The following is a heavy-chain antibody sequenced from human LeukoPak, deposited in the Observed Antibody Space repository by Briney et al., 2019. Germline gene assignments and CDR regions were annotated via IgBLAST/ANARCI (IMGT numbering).Heavy chain of an antibody. CDR2: ISGSDDNT. D-gene: IGHD3-16*02. J-gene: IGHJ4*02. V-gene: IGHV3-23*01. Sequence: QAGGSLRLSCAASGFTVNSYAMSWVRQGPGKGLEWVSTISGSDDNTYYADSVRDRFTISRDSSKNTLYLQMDSLRAEDTAVYYCTRDHSEYVWGSYRRDDYWGQGTLVTVSS. CDR1: GFTVNSYA. CDR3: TRDHSEYVWGSYRRDDY.